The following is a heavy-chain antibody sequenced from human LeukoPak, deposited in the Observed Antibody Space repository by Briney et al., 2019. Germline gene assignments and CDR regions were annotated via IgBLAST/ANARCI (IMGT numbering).Heavy chain of an antibody. J-gene: IGHJ3*02. Sequence: SETLSLTRTVSGGSTSSYYWSWIRQPPGKGLEWIGYIYYSGGTNHTPSLKSRVTIPVDTSKNQFSLKLSSVTAADTAVYYCARAGTTGGAFDIWGQGTMVTVSS. D-gene: IGHD4-17*01. V-gene: IGHV4-59*01. CDR1: GGSTSSYY. CDR3: ARAGTTGGAFDI. CDR2: IYYSGGT.